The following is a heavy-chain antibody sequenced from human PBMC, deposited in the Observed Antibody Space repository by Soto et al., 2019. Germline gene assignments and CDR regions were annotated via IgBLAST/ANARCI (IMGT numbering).Heavy chain of an antibody. CDR3: AREEYCRTTSCSVRYGMDV. CDR2: IYSGGST. Sequence: EVQLVESGGGLIQPGGSLRLSCAASGFAVSSNYMSWVRQAPGKGLEWVSVIYSGGSTYYADSVKGRFTISRDNSKNTLYLQMNSLRAEDTAVYYCAREEYCRTTSCSVRYGMDVWGQGTTVTVSS. V-gene: IGHV3-53*01. J-gene: IGHJ6*02. D-gene: IGHD2-2*01. CDR1: GFAVSSNY.